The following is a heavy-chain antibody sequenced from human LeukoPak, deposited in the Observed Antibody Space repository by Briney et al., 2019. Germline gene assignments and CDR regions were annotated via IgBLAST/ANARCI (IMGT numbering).Heavy chain of an antibody. D-gene: IGHD2-2*01. CDR3: ARANRLLASFHYYYMDV. V-gene: IGHV3-48*01. Sequence: PGGSLRLSCAASGFTFTNFGMHWVRQAPGKGLEWVSYISSSSSTIYYADSVKGRFTISRDNAKNSLYLQMNSLRAEDTAVYYCARANRLLASFHYYYMDVWGKGTTVTVSS. CDR1: GFTFTNFG. CDR2: ISSSSSTI. J-gene: IGHJ6*03.